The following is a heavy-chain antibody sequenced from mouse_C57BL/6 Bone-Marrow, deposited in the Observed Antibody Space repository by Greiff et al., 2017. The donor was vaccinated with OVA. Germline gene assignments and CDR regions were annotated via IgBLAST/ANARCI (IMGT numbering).Heavy chain of an antibody. CDR3: ARSNAMDY. V-gene: IGHV1-76*01. CDR2: IYPGSGNT. J-gene: IGHJ4*01. Sequence: QVQLKESGAELVRPGASVKLSCKASGYTFTDYYINWVKQRPGQGLEWIARIYPGSGNTYYNEKLKGKATLTAEKSSSTAYMQLSSLTSEDSAVYFCARSNAMDYWGQGTSVTVSS. CDR1: GYTFTDYY.